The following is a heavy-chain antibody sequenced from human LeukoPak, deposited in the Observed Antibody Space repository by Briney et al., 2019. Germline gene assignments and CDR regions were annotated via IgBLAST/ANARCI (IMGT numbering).Heavy chain of an antibody. CDR2: IYRDGST. V-gene: IGHV3-53*01. D-gene: IGHD7-27*01. Sequence: GGSLRLSCAASGFTVSNNYMSWVRQAPGKGLEWVSVIYRDGSTYYADSVKSRFTISRDNSKNTLSLQMNSLRAEDTAVHYCARVLTGDQFGAFDIWGQGTMVTVSS. CDR3: ARVLTGDQFGAFDI. CDR1: GFTVSNNY. J-gene: IGHJ3*02.